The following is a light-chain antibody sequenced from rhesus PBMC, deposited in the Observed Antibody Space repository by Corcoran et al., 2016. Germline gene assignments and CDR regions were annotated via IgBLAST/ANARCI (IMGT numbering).Light chain of an antibody. CDR2: LVS. J-gene: IGKJ2*01. CDR1: QSLVYTDGKTY. CDR3: MRALRSPYS. Sequence: DIVMTQTPLSPPVTLGEPASISCRSSQSLVYTDGKTYLDWYLQKPGQSPQLLMYLVSKRASGVPDKVTGSGSGTGFTLKISRLEADGVGVYYCMRALRSPYSFGQGTKVEI. V-gene: IGKV2-82*01.